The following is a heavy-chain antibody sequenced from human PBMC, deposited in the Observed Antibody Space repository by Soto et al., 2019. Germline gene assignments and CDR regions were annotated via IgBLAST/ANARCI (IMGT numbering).Heavy chain of an antibody. V-gene: IGHV3-23*01. D-gene: IGHD1-20*01. J-gene: IGHJ6*02. CDR3: AKDPASVTVKYYYYYGMDV. CDR2: ISGSGGST. CDR1: GFTFSSYA. Sequence: PGGSLRLSCAASGFTFSSYAMSWVRQAPGKGLEWVSAISGSGGSTYYADSVKGRFTISRDNSKNTLYLQMNSLRAEDTAVYYCAKDPASVTVKYYYYYGMDVWGQGTTVTVSS.